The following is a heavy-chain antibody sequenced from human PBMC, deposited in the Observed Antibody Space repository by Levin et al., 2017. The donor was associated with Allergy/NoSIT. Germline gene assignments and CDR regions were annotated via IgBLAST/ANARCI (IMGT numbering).Heavy chain of an antibody. J-gene: IGHJ4*02. Sequence: PGGSLRLSCAASGFTFTTYWMAWARQAPGKGLEWLININQDGTLSFYVDSVKGRFTISRDNAEKSIYLQINSLRDEDTALYYCARDRGLDTLDYWGQGTLVTVSS. V-gene: IGHV3-7*01. CDR1: GFTFTTYW. CDR2: INQDGTLS. CDR3: ARDRGLDTLDY. D-gene: IGHD5-12*01.